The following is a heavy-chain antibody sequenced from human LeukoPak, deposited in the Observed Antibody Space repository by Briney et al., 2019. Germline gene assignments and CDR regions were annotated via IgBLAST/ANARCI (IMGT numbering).Heavy chain of an antibody. CDR2: IHHSGNT. Sequence: PSGTLSLTCAVSGGSISSRNWWSWVRPPPGKGLEWIGEIHHSGNTNYNPSLRSRVTVSVDNSKNQFSLKLTSVTAADTAVYYCARIRGFGADFYYYYMDVWGKGTTVTVSS. CDR3: ARIRGFGADFYYYYMDV. CDR1: GGSISSRNW. J-gene: IGHJ6*03. V-gene: IGHV4-4*02. D-gene: IGHD3-10*01.